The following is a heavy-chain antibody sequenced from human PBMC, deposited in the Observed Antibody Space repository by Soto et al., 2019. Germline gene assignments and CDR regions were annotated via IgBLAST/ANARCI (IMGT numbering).Heavy chain of an antibody. CDR2: ISGSGGST. J-gene: IGHJ3*02. Sequence: GGSLRLSCAASGFTFSSYAVSWVRQAPGKGLEWVSAISGSGGSTYYADSVKGRFTISRDNSKNTLYLQMNSLRAEDTAVYYCAGQWSYSGGAFDIWGQGTMVTVSS. CDR3: AGQWSYSGGAFDI. V-gene: IGHV3-23*01. CDR1: GFTFSSYA. D-gene: IGHD2-15*01.